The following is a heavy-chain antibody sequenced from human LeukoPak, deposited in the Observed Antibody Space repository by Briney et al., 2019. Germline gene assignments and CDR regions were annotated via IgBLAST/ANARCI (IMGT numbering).Heavy chain of an antibody. CDR3: AKTKDPYSSGWMDAFDI. J-gene: IGHJ3*02. CDR1: GFTFNTYA. D-gene: IGHD6-19*01. Sequence: GGSLRLSCAASGFTFNTYAMHWVRQAPGKGLEYVSAISPNGGRTHYAKSVKGRFTISRDNSKNTLFLQMGSLRAEDMAVYYCAKTKDPYSSGWMDAFDIWGQGTMVTVSS. V-gene: IGHV3-64*01. CDR2: ISPNGGRT.